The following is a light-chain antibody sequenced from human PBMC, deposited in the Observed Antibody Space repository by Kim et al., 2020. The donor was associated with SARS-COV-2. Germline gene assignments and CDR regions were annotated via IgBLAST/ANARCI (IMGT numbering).Light chain of an antibody. V-gene: IGKV4-1*01. CDR3: QQYYSGPDT. Sequence: DIVMTQSPDSLAVSLGERATINCKSSQSLLHTSNNKNSLSWFQQKPGQPPKLLIYWASTRESGVPDRFSGGGSGTDFTLSISSLQAEDVAVYYYQQYYSGPDTFGQGTRLEIK. CDR1: QSLLHTSNNKNS. CDR2: WAS. J-gene: IGKJ5*01.